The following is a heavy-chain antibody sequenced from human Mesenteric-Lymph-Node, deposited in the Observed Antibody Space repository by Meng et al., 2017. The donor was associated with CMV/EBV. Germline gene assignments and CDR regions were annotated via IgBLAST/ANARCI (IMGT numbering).Heavy chain of an antibody. CDR1: GFTFSRYW. CDR3: ARGPRWLDP. Sequence: GESLKISCAASGFTFSRYWMSWVRQFPGKGLEWVANIKQDGSEKHYVDSVKGRFTISRDNAKNSVFLQIKSLRVEDTAMYYCARGPRWLDPWGQGTLVTVSS. V-gene: IGHV3-7*01. J-gene: IGHJ5*02. CDR2: IKQDGSEK.